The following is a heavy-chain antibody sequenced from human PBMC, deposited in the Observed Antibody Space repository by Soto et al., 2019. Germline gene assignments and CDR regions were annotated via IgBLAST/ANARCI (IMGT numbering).Heavy chain of an antibody. Sequence: GGSLRLSCAVSGFTFSNYAIGWVRQAPGKGLEWVSIISGGGDTSYYADSVKGRFTISRDNSRNTLYLQMNSLRAGDSAKYYCAKEGTSGLYYFDYWXPGTLVTVSS. V-gene: IGHV3-23*01. CDR2: ISGGGDTS. D-gene: IGHD6-19*01. CDR3: AKEGTSGLYYFDY. J-gene: IGHJ4*02. CDR1: GFTFSNYA.